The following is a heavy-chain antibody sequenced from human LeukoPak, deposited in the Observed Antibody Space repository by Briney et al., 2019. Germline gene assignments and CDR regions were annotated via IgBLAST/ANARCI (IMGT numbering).Heavy chain of an antibody. D-gene: IGHD4-11*01. CDR2: IYYSGST. V-gene: IGHV4-30-4*08. CDR1: GGSISSGDYY. J-gene: IGHJ3*02. Sequence: SETLSLTCTVSGGSISSGDYYWSWICQPPGKGLELIGYIYYSGSTYYNPSLKSRVTISVDTSKNQFSLKLSSVTAADTAVYYCARALDTVGDALDIWGQGTMVTDSS. CDR3: ARALDTVGDALDI.